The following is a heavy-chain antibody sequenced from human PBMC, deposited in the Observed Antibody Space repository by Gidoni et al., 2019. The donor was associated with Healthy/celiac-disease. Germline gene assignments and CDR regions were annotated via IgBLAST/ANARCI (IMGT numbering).Heavy chain of an antibody. V-gene: IGHV3-30*18. CDR1: GFTFSSYG. CDR2: ISYDGSNK. D-gene: IGHD3-22*01. J-gene: IGHJ1*01. Sequence: QVQLVESGGGVVQPGRSLRLSCAASGFTFSSYGMHWVRQAPGKGLEWVAVISYDGSNKYYADSVKGRFTIARDNSKNTLYLQMNSLRAEDTAVYYCAKDRVDYYDSSGYYYTGYFQHWGQGTLVTVSS. CDR3: AKDRVDYYDSSGYYYTGYFQH.